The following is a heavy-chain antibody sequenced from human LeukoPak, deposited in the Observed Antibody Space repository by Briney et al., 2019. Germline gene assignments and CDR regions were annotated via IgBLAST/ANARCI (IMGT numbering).Heavy chain of an antibody. CDR1: GFTFSSYS. CDR2: ISSSSYI. Sequence: GGSLRLSCAASGFTFSSYSMNWVRQAPGKGLEWVSSISSSSYIYYADSVKGRFTISRDNSKNTLYLQMNSLRAEDTAVYYCAKTPYDTAMIDYWGQGTLVTVSS. J-gene: IGHJ4*02. CDR3: AKTPYDTAMIDY. V-gene: IGHV3-21*01. D-gene: IGHD5-18*01.